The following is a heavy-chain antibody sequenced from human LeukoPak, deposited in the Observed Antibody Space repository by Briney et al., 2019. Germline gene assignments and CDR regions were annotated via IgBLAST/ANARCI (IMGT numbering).Heavy chain of an antibody. CDR1: GGTFSSYA. Sequence: SVKVSCKASGGTFSSYAISWVRQAPGQGLEWMGGIIPIFGTANYAQKFQGRVTITADESTSTAYMELSSLRSEDTAVYYCARPDIVVVPAAIDAYYYYYYYMDVWGNGTTVTVSS. CDR2: IIPIFGTA. CDR3: ARPDIVVVPAAIDAYYYYYYYMDV. J-gene: IGHJ6*03. D-gene: IGHD2-2*01. V-gene: IGHV1-69*13.